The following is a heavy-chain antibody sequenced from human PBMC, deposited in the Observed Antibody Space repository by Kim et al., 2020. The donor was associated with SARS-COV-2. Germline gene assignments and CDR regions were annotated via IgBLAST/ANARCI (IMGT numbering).Heavy chain of an antibody. D-gene: IGHD1-26*01. CDR2: ISGSGGST. CDR3: AKEGGSGSYSLGAFDI. J-gene: IGHJ3*02. CDR1: GFTFSSYA. V-gene: IGHV3-23*01. Sequence: GGSLRLSCAASGFTFSSYAMSWVRQAPGKGLEWVSAISGSGGSTYYADSVKGRFTISRDNSKNTLYLQMNSLRAEDTAVYYCAKEGGSGSYSLGAFDIWGQGTMVTVSS.